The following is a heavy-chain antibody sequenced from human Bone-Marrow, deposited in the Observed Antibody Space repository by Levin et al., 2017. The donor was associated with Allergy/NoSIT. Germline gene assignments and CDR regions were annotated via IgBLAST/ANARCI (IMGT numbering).Heavy chain of an antibody. J-gene: IGHJ6*02. CDR1: GFPFSTYG. D-gene: IGHD6-13*01. CDR2: ISTRSTYI. V-gene: IGHV3-21*01. CDR3: ARAAGAAGRGGMDV. Sequence: GGFLRLSCATSGFPFSTYGMAWVRQAPGEGLEWLASISTRSTYIHYADSVKGRFTISRDNANNSLSLQMNRLRREDTAVYYCARAAGAAGRGGMDVWGQGTTVTVSS.